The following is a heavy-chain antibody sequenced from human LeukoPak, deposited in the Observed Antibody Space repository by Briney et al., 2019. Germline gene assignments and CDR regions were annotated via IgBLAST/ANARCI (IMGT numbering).Heavy chain of an antibody. Sequence: PGRSLRLSCAASGFTFSSYAMHWVRQAPGKGLEWVAVISYDGSNKYYADSVKGRFTISRDNSKNTLYLQMNSLRAEDTAMYYCARGGSYGYLLEIDYWGQGTLVTVSS. CDR1: GFTFSSYA. J-gene: IGHJ4*02. D-gene: IGHD5-18*01. V-gene: IGHV3-30*04. CDR2: ISYDGSNK. CDR3: ARGGSYGYLLEIDY.